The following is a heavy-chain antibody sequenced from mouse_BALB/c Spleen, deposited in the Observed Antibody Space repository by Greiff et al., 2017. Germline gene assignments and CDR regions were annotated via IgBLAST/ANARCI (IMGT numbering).Heavy chain of an antibody. CDR1: GYSITSGYY. CDR2: ISYDGSN. V-gene: IGHV3-6*02. CDR3: GAYYRYDGYYAMDY. Sequence: EVKLQESGPGLVKPSQSLSLTCSVTGYSITSGYYWNWIRQFPGNKLEWMGYISYDGSNNYNPSLKNRISITRDTSKNQFFLKLNSVTTEDTATYYCGAYYRYDGYYAMDYWGQGTSVTVSS. D-gene: IGHD2-14*01. J-gene: IGHJ4*01.